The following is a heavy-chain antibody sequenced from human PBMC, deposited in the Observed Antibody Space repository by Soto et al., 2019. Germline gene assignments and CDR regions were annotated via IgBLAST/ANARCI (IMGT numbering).Heavy chain of an antibody. CDR3: ARYDFWSGSYYYYGMDV. CDR1: GYTFTSYG. D-gene: IGHD3-3*01. J-gene: IGHJ6*02. CDR2: ISAYNGNT. V-gene: IGHV1-18*01. Sequence: GPSVKVSCKASGYTFTSYGISWVRQAPGQGLEWMGWISAYNGNTNYAQKLQGRGTITTDTSTSTAYMALRRLTVDATAVYYCARYDFWSGSYYYYGMDVWGQGTTVTVSS.